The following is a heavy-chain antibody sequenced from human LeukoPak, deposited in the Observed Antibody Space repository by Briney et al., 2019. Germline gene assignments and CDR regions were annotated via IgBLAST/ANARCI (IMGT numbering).Heavy chain of an antibody. CDR3: ASQRGGVVPAANYYYYYYMAV. V-gene: IGHV1-69*13. D-gene: IGHD2-2*01. Sequence: SVKVSCKASGGTFTSYAISWVRQAPGQGLEWMGGIIPIFGTANYAQKFQGRVTITSDESTTTAYMDLSSLRSEDTTVYYCASQRGGVVPAANYYYYYYMAVWGKGTTVTVSS. CDR1: GGTFTSYA. J-gene: IGHJ6*03. CDR2: IIPIFGTA.